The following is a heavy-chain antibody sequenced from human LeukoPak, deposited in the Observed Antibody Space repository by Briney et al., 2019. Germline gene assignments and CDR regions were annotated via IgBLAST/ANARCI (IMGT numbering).Heavy chain of an antibody. J-gene: IGHJ4*02. CDR3: AKDAVAPGSGGDYFDY. V-gene: IGHV3-23*01. CDR1: GFTFSSNA. D-gene: IGHD3-10*01. CDR2: ITGNTGST. Sequence: PGGSLRLPCAASGFTFSSNAMSWVRQAPGKGLEWVSVITGNTGSTYYADSVKGRFTISRDNSKNTLSLQMNSLRAEDTAVYYCAKDAVAPGSGGDYFDYWGQGTLVTVSS.